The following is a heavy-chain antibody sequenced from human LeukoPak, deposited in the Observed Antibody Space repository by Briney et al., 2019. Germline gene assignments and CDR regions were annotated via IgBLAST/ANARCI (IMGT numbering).Heavy chain of an antibody. V-gene: IGHV3-30*18. Sequence: GGSLRLSCAASGFTFSSYGMHWVRQAPGKGLEWVAVISYDGSNKYYADSVKGRFTISRDNSKNTLYLQMNSLRAEDTAVYYCANGGTRGSSWYWGIYYFDYWGQGTLVTVSS. D-gene: IGHD6-13*01. CDR3: ANGGTRGSSWYWGIYYFDY. CDR1: GFTFSSYG. J-gene: IGHJ4*02. CDR2: ISYDGSNK.